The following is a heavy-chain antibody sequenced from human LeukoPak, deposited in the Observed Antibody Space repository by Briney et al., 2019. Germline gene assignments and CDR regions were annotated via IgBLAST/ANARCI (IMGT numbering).Heavy chain of an antibody. CDR3: ARDPFYDSSGYYGGGAFDI. Sequence: RASVKVSCKASGYTFTGYYMHWVRQAPGQGLEWMGWINPNSGGTNYAQKFQGWVTMTRDTSISTAYMELSRLRSDDTAVYYCARDPFYDSSGYYGGGAFDIWGQGTMVTVSS. V-gene: IGHV1-2*04. D-gene: IGHD3-22*01. CDR1: GYTFTGYY. J-gene: IGHJ3*02. CDR2: INPNSGGT.